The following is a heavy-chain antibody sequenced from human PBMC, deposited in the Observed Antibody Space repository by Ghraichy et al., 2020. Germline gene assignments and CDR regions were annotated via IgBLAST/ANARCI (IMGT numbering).Heavy chain of an antibody. CDR3: AKREGADCGGDCRIYFQY. Sequence: GGSLRLSCAASGFTFSSYAMSWVRQAPGKGLEWVSTISASGGSTYYADSVKGRFTISRDNSKNTLYLQMNSLRAEDTAVYYCAKREGADCGGDCRIYFQYWGQGTLVTVSS. J-gene: IGHJ1*01. D-gene: IGHD2-21*01. CDR2: ISASGGST. V-gene: IGHV3-23*01. CDR1: GFTFSSYA.